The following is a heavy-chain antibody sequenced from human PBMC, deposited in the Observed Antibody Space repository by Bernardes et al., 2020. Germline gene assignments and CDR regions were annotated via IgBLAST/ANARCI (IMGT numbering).Heavy chain of an antibody. J-gene: IGHJ3*01. V-gene: IGHV3-23*01. CDR2: ISGVGVDT. CDR1: GFTVSSNY. Sequence: GGSLRLSCAASGFTVSSNYMSWVRQAPGKGLEWVAGISGVGVDTYYADSVKGRFTISRDNSKNTLYLEMNSLRAEDTAIYFCAKNNDHIWGTYVTNDAYDVWGQGTMVTVSS. CDR3: AKNNDHIWGTYVTNDAYDV. D-gene: IGHD3-16*01.